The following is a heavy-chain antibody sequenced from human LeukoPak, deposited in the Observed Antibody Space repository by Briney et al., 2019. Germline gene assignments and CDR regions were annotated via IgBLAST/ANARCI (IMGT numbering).Heavy chain of an antibody. J-gene: IGHJ4*02. CDR3: ARDRSLGELTTESPSFDY. CDR2: IYTSGST. CDR1: GGSISSYY. Sequence: PSETLSLTCTVFGGSISSYYWGWIRQPAGKGLEWIGRIYTSGSTKYNPSLKSRVTMSVDTSKNQFSLKLSSVTAADTAVYYCARDRSLGELTTESPSFDYWGQGTLVTVSS. D-gene: IGHD3-16*01. V-gene: IGHV4-4*07.